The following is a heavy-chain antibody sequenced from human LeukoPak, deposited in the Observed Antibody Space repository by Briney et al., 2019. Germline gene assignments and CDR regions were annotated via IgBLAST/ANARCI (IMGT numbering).Heavy chain of an antibody. D-gene: IGHD6-13*01. CDR3: ARAASWYGPVGY. Sequence: GGSLRLSCAASGFTFSSYSMNWVRQAPGKGLEWVSSISSSSSYIYYADSVKGRFTISRDNAKNSLYLQMNSLRAEDTAVYYCARAASWYGPVGYWGQGTLVTVSS. J-gene: IGHJ4*02. CDR2: ISSSSSYI. V-gene: IGHV3-21*01. CDR1: GFTFSSYS.